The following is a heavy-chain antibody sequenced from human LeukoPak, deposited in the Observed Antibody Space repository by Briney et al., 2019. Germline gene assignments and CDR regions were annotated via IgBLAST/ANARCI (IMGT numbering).Heavy chain of an antibody. CDR2: ISYDGSNK. Sequence: PGGSLRLSCAASGFTFCSYGMHWVRQAPGKGLEWVAVISYDGSNKYYADSVKGRFTISRDNSKNTLYLQMNSLRAEDTAVYYCAKDSPLTMVRGVMGYWGQGTLVTVSS. V-gene: IGHV3-30*18. J-gene: IGHJ4*02. D-gene: IGHD3-10*01. CDR3: AKDSPLTMVRGVMGY. CDR1: GFTFCSYG.